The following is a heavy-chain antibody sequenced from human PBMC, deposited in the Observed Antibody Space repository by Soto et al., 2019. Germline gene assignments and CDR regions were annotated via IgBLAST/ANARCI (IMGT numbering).Heavy chain of an antibody. Sequence: QVPLMESGGGVVQPGRSLRLSCVASEFTFSIYGMLWVRQAPGKGLECVAVIANNGDYKYYADSVTGRFSISRDKYKNTLYLEMNRLSAEDTAVYYCANWGDRWLRIDYWGQGTPVTVSS. CDR1: EFTFSIYG. CDR3: ANWGDRWLRIDY. V-gene: IGHV3-30*18. CDR2: IANNGDYK. J-gene: IGHJ4*02. D-gene: IGHD5-12*01.